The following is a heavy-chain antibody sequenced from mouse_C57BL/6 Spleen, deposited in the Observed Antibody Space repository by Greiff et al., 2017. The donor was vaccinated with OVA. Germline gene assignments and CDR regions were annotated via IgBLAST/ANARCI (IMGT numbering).Heavy chain of an antibody. CDR3: TRPVYYYGSSFMDY. V-gene: IGHV6-6*01. Sequence: EVKLEESGGGLVQPGGSMKLSCAASGFTFSDAWMDWVRQSPEKGLEWVAEIRNKANNHATYYAESVKGRFTISRDDSKSSVYLQMNSLRAEDTGIYYCTRPVYYYGSSFMDYWGQGTSVTVSS. CDR2: IRNKANNHAT. CDR1: GFTFSDAW. D-gene: IGHD1-1*01. J-gene: IGHJ4*01.